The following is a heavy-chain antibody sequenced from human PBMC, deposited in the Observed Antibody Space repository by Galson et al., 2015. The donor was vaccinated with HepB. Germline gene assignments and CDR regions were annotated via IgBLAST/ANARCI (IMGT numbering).Heavy chain of an antibody. J-gene: IGHJ3*02. D-gene: IGHD2-21*01. CDR1: GFTFSDYA. Sequence: SLRLSCAASGFTFSDYAMHWVRQAPGKGLEWVAVISYDGLAVLPYDASNKYYGDSVKGRFTISRDNSKNTLYLQMESLRVEDTAVYYCAKDFWKWRLGALEIWGQGTMVTVSS. CDR3: AKDFWKWRLGALEI. V-gene: IGHV3-30*18. CDR2: ISYDGLAVLPYDASNK.